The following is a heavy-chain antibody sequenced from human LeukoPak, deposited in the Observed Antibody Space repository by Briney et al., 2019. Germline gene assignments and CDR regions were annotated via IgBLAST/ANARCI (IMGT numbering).Heavy chain of an antibody. CDR1: GDSSRSNA. CDR2: ISAGSGNT. D-gene: IGHD1-1*01. Sequence: ASVKVSCKASGDSSRSNAIVWLRQAPGQGPEWMGWISAGSGNTKYSQTFQDRLTLTRDTAASTVYMELSSLRPEDTAVYFCARERDDDPFDIWGQGTLVIVSS. J-gene: IGHJ3*02. V-gene: IGHV1-3*01. CDR3: ARERDDDPFDI.